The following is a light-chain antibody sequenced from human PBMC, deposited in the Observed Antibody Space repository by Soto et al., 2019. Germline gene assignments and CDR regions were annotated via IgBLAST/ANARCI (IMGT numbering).Light chain of an antibody. CDR3: QQHNNWPPLT. CDR2: GAS. Sequence: EIVMTQSPATLSVSPGERATLSCRASQSVSGNLAWYQQKPGQAPRLLIYGASTRATGIPARFSGSGSGTDFTLTISSLQPEDFAVYYCQQHNNWPPLTFGGGTKVEIK. CDR1: QSVSGN. V-gene: IGKV3-15*01. J-gene: IGKJ4*01.